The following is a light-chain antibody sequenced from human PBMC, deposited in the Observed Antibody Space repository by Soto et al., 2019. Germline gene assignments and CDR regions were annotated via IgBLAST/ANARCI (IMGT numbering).Light chain of an antibody. CDR1: SGHSNYA. V-gene: IGLV4-69*01. CDR2: LNSDGSH. CDR3: PTWGSGIVV. Sequence: QLVLTQSPSASASLGASVKLTCTLSSGHSNYAIAWHQQQSEKGPRYLMKLNSDGSHSKGDGIPDRFSGSSSGAERYLTISSRQSEDEADYYCPTWGSGIVVFGGGTKLTVL. J-gene: IGLJ2*01.